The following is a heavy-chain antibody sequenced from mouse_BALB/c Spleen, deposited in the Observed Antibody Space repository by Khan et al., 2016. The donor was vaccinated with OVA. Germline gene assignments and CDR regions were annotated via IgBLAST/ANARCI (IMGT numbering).Heavy chain of an antibody. Sequence: VQLVESGPGLVKPSQSLSLTCTVTGYSITSDYAWNWIRQFPGNKLEWMGYISYSGSTSYNPSIKSRISITRDTSKNQFFLQLNSVTTEDTATYYCARSIMANWGQGTTLTVSS. CDR2: ISYSGST. CDR3: ARSIMAN. CDR1: GYSITSDYA. V-gene: IGHV3-2*02. J-gene: IGHJ2*01.